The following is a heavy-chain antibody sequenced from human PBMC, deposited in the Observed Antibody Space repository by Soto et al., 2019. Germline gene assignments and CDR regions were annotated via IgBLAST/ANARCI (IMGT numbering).Heavy chain of an antibody. D-gene: IGHD4-17*01. CDR2: IWSDGSNK. V-gene: IGHV3-33*01. J-gene: IGHJ4*02. CDR3: AGGWPLTTVTTFDY. CDR1: GFTFSGYG. Sequence: QVQLVESGGGVVQPGRSLRLSCAASGFTFSGYGMHWVRQTPGKGLEWVAFIWSDGSNKYYADSVKGRFAISRDNSKNTLFLEMNSLRADDTAVYYCAGGWPLTTVTTFDYWGRGTLATVSS.